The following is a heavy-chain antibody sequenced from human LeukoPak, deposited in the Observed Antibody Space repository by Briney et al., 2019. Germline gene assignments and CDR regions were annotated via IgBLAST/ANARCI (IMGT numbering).Heavy chain of an antibody. Sequence: ASVKVSCKASGYTFTSYYMHWVRQAPGQGLEWMGIINPSGGSTSYAQKFQGRVTMTRDTSTSTVYMELSSLRSEDTAVYHCARDSPTGGYGDYWGQGTLVTVSS. V-gene: IGHV1-46*01. CDR2: INPSGGST. J-gene: IGHJ4*02. CDR3: ARDSPTGGYGDY. CDR1: GYTFTSYY. D-gene: IGHD5-12*01.